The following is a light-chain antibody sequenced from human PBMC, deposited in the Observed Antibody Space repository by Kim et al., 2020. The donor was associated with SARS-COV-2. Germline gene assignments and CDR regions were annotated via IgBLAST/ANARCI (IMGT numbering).Light chain of an antibody. J-gene: IGLJ1*01. CDR1: RFGDKY. V-gene: IGLV3-1*01. CDR2: QDS. CDR3: QTWDSSTVV. Sequence: SYELTQPPSVSVSPGQTARITCSGDRFGDKYVCWYQLKPGQSPVLVIYQDSKRPSGIPEQFSGSNSGITATLTIRETQAGDEADYYCQTWDSSTVVFGTG.